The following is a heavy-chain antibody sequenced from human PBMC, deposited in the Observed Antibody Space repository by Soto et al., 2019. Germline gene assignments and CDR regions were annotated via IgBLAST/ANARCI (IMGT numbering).Heavy chain of an antibody. D-gene: IGHD3-22*01. J-gene: IGHJ4*02. CDR1: GFNCNLHA. CDR2: MSPGGNSQ. V-gene: IGHV3-30-3*01. CDR3: AIGAAFYYDTSRY. Sequence: QVPLMESGGCVVQAGGSLRLYCAAPGFNCNLHALHWIRQAPGEGLEWVAVMSPGGNSQYYADSVKGRFTISRYTSKSTLYRQMTSIRPEDTAVYYWAIGAAFYYDTSRYWGQGTLFPVSS.